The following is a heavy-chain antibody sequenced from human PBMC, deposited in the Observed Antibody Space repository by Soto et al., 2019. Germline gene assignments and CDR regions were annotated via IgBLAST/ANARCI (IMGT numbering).Heavy chain of an antibody. D-gene: IGHD2-8*01. CDR1: GYSFTDYH. CDR3: ARGNSTDCSNGVCSFFYHHDMDV. Sequence: ASVKVSCKASGYSFTDYHIHWVRQAPGQGLEWLGRINPKSGGTSTAQKFQGWVTMTTDTSISTASMELTRLTSDDTAIYYCARGNSTDCSNGVCSFFYHHDMDVWGQGTTVTFSS. CDR2: INPKSGGT. J-gene: IGHJ6*02. V-gene: IGHV1-2*04.